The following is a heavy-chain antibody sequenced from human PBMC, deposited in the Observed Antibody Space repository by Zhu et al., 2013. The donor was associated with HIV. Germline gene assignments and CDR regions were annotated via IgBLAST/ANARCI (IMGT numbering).Heavy chain of an antibody. Sequence: QVQLVQSGAEVKKPGSSVKVSCKASGGTFSSYAISWVRQAPGQGLEWMGGIIPIFGTANYAQKFQGRVTITADKSTSTAYMELSSLRSEDTAVYYCARGSFGIAVAGPQYFQHWGQGTLVTVSS. CDR1: GGTFSSYA. J-gene: IGHJ1*01. CDR3: ARGSFGIAVAGPQYFQH. V-gene: IGHV1-69*06. D-gene: IGHD6-19*01. CDR2: IIPIFGTA.